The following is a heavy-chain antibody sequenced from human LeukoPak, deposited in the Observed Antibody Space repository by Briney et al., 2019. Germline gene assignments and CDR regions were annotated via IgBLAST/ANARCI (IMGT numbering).Heavy chain of an antibody. V-gene: IGHV3-13*01. CDR3: ARGNARGEFDY. CDR1: GFTFSSYD. J-gene: IGHJ4*02. D-gene: IGHD3-10*01. Sequence: GVLRLSCAASGFTFSSYDMHWVRQATGKGLEWVSAIGTAGDTYYPGSVKGRFTISRENAKNSLYLQMNSLRAGDTAVYYCARGNARGEFDYWGQGTLVTVSS. CDR2: IGTAGDT.